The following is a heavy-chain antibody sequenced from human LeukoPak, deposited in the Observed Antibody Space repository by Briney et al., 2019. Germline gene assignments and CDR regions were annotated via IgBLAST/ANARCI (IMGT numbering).Heavy chain of an antibody. CDR1: GFPFTLYN. J-gene: IGHJ4*02. CDR3: ARDPEMATIALFDY. CDR2: ISSSSKTI. V-gene: IGHV3-48*04. Sequence: PGGSLRLSCEVSGFPFTLYNMNWVRQAPGKGLEWLSYISSSSKTIYYADSVKGRFTISRDNAKNSLYLQMNGLGAEDTAVYYCARDPEMATIALFDYWGQGTLVTVSS. D-gene: IGHD5-24*01.